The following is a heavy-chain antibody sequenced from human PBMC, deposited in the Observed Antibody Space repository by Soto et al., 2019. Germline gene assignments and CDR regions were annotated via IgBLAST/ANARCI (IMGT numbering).Heavy chain of an antibody. Sequence: SETLSLTCVVSGGSISSGGYSWSWIRQPPGKGLEWIGYIYHSGSTYYNPSLKSRVTISVDRSKNQFSLKLSSVTAADKAVYYCARGWYSGYDYYFDYWGKGTLVTVSS. CDR1: GGSISSGGYS. V-gene: IGHV4-30-2*01. J-gene: IGHJ4*02. CDR3: ARGWYSGYDYYFDY. CDR2: IYHSGST. D-gene: IGHD5-12*01.